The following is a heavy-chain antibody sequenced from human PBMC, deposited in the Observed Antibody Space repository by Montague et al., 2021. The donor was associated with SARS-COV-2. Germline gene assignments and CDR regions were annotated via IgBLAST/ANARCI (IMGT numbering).Heavy chain of an antibody. Sequence: SLRLSCAASGFNFGVYEMNWVRQTPGKGREWVSYINGGSSVMYYADSVMGRFTISRDNAESSLYLQMNSLRAEDTAVYYCAPAVPVADDSWGQGTLDTVSS. V-gene: IGHV3-48*03. CDR1: GFNFGVYE. D-gene: IGHD2-2*01. CDR2: INGGSSVM. CDR3: APAVPVADDS. J-gene: IGHJ5*02.